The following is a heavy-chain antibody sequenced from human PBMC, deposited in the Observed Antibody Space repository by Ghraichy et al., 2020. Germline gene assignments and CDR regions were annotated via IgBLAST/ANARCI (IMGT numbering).Heavy chain of an antibody. CDR1: GGSFSGYY. J-gene: IGHJ5*02. CDR3: ARGRIVLLWFRELLSSTKPNWFDP. V-gene: IGHV4-34*01. D-gene: IGHD3-10*01. CDR2: INHSGST. Sequence: SQTLSLTCAVYGGSFSGYYWSWIRQPPGKGLEWIGEINHSGSTNYNPSLKSRVTISVDTSKNQFSLKLSSVTAADTAVYYCARGRIVLLWFRELLSSTKPNWFDPWGQGTLVTVSS.